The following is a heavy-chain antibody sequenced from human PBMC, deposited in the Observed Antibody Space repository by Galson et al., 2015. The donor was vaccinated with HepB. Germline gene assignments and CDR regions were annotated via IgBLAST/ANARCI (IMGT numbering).Heavy chain of an antibody. CDR1: GYTFTSYA. CDR2: INAGNGNT. Sequence: SVKVSCKASGYTFTSYAMHWVRQAPGQRLEWMGWINAGNGNTKYSQKFQGRVTITRDTSASTAYMELSSLRSEDTAVYYCARELRSYYRSYYYYGMDVWGQGTTVTVSS. J-gene: IGHJ6*02. V-gene: IGHV1-3*01. CDR3: ARELRSYYRSYYYYGMDV. D-gene: IGHD3-10*01.